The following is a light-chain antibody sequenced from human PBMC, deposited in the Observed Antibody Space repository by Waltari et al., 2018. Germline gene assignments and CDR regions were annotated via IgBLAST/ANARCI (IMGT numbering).Light chain of an antibody. Sequence: DIQLTQSPSFLSASVGDRVTITCRASQGISSFLDWYQQKPGKAPKLLICGASTLQSGVPSRFSGSGSGTEFTLTISSLQPEDFATYYCQQVNSFPLTFGGGTKVEIK. V-gene: IGKV1-9*01. CDR1: QGISSF. CDR3: QQVNSFPLT. J-gene: IGKJ4*01. CDR2: GAS.